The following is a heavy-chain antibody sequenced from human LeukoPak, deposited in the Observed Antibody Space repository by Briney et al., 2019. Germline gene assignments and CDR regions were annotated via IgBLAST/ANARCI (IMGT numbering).Heavy chain of an antibody. CDR2: IRSKAYGGTA. D-gene: IGHD2-8*02. V-gene: IGHV3-49*04. CDR1: GFTVSINS. J-gene: IGHJ5*02. Sequence: GGSLRLSCTVSGFTVSINSMTWVRQAPGKGLEWIGFIRSKAYGGTAEYAASVKGTFSISRDDSKSIAYLQLNSLRTEDTAVYYCTVQVVPSDNWFDPWGQGTLVTVSS. CDR3: TVQVVPSDNWFDP.